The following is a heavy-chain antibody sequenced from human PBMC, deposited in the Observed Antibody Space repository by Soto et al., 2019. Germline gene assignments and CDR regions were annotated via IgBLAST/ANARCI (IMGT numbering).Heavy chain of an antibody. D-gene: IGHD3-3*01. CDR2: IIPMFATA. V-gene: IGHV1-69*06. CDR1: GGIFSSYV. J-gene: IGHJ6*02. CDR3: ARRPTIFVVAKSHDGDGLDV. Sequence: VQLVQSGAEVKKPGSSVKVSCKVSGGIFSSYVISWVRQAPGHGLEWMGGIIPMFATADYAQKFQGRVTISADKSTSTAYIELSSLKSEDTAVYYCARRPTIFVVAKSHDGDGLDVWGQGTTVTVSS.